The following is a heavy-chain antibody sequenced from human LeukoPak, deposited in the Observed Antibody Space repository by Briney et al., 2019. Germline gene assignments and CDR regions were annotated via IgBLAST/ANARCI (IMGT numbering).Heavy chain of an antibody. V-gene: IGHV3-23*01. CDR1: GFTFSSYA. CDR3: AKYCSGGSCYGILDY. J-gene: IGHJ4*02. CDR2: ISGSGGST. D-gene: IGHD2-15*01. Sequence: GESLKISCAASGFTFSSYAMSWVRQAPGKGLEWVSAISGSGGSTYYADSVKGRFTISRDNSKNTLYLQMNSLRAEDTAVYYCAKYCSGGSCYGILDYWGQGTLVTVSS.